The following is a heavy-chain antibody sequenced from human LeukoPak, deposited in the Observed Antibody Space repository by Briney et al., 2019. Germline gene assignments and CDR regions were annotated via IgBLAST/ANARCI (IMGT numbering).Heavy chain of an antibody. CDR3: ARGNFGSDY. CDR1: GFTFSNYW. CDR2: TNSDETST. J-gene: IGHJ4*02. V-gene: IGHV3-74*01. Sequence: PGGSLRLSCVASGFTFSNYWMHWVRQAPGKGLVYISRTNSDETSTNYADSVKGRFTISRDNAKNTLYLQMSSLRADDTAVYCCARGNFGSDYWGQGTLVTVSS. D-gene: IGHD3-16*01.